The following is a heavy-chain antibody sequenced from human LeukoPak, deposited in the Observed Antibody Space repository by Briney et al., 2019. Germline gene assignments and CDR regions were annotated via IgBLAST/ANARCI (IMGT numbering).Heavy chain of an antibody. Sequence: PSETLSLTCTVSGGSISSYYWSWIRQPPGKGLEWIGYIYYSGSTNYNPSLKSRVTISVDTSKNQFSLKLSSVPAADTAVYYCARGSTMVRGVHDYWGQGTLVTVSS. CDR1: GGSISSYY. J-gene: IGHJ4*02. D-gene: IGHD3-10*01. V-gene: IGHV4-59*01. CDR3: ARGSTMVRGVHDY. CDR2: IYYSGST.